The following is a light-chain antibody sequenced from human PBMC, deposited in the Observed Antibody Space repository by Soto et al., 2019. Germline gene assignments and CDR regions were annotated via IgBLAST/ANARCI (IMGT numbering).Light chain of an antibody. V-gene: IGKV3-11*01. CDR3: QKRYAWPPIT. Sequence: EIVLTQSPATLSLSPGERATLSCRASRSVRSYLAWYQQKPGQAPRLLIYDASNRAAGIPARFSGRGSETDFTLTIRNLEPEDVAVYYCQKRYAWPPITFGQGTRLEI. CDR2: DAS. CDR1: RSVRSY. J-gene: IGKJ5*01.